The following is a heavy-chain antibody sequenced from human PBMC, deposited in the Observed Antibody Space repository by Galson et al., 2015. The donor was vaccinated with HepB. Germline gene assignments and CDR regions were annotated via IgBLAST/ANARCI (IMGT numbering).Heavy chain of an antibody. D-gene: IGHD3-3*01. Sequence: SVKVSCKASGDSFSIYAMSWVRQAPGQGLEWMGGISPILGIPNYAQKFQDRVTLTADKSTGTAFMELSSLRSEDTAVYYCAGADEFWSGYRGAGTSGWFDSWGHGTLVMVSS. CDR3: AGADEFWSGYRGAGTSGWFDS. CDR1: GDSFSIYA. J-gene: IGHJ5*01. V-gene: IGHV1-69*10. CDR2: ISPILGIP.